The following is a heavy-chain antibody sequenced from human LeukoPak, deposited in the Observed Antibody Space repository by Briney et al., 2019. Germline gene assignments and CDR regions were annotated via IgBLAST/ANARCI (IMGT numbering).Heavy chain of an antibody. CDR3: ARRYSSSWYPMDV. Sequence: GGSLRLSCAASGFTFSGYAMTWVRQAPGKGLEWVSSISSSSSYIYYADSVKGRFTISRDNAKNSLYLQMNSLRAEDTAVYYCARRYSSSWYPMDVWGQGTTVTVSS. J-gene: IGHJ6*02. CDR2: ISSSSSYI. CDR1: GFTFSGYA. V-gene: IGHV3-21*01. D-gene: IGHD6-13*01.